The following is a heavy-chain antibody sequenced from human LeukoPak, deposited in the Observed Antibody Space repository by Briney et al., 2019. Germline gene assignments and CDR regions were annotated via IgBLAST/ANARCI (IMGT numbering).Heavy chain of an antibody. CDR2: IRYDGSNK. V-gene: IGHV3-30*02. D-gene: IGHD3-3*01. Sequence: GGSLRLSCAASGFTFSSYGMHWVRQAPGKGLEWVAFIRYDGSNKYYADSVKGRFTISRDNSKNTLYLQMNSLRAEDTAVYYCARGENYDFWSGQTTGRVHWYYYYYMDVWGKGTTVTVSS. CDR3: ARGENYDFWSGQTTGRVHWYYYYYMDV. CDR1: GFTFSSYG. J-gene: IGHJ6*03.